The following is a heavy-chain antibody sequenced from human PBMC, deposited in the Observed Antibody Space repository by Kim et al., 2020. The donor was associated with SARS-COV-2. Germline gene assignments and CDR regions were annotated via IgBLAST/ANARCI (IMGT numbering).Heavy chain of an antibody. CDR1: GFTFSNYG. Sequence: GSLRLSCVASGFTFSNYGMHWVRQAPGKGLEWVGIVSYEGRNTYYAGSVAGRFSISRDNSKNTLYLQMNSLRTEDTALYYCVKEAAFTTIVVDYYFDYWGQGTLVTVSS. CDR3: VKEAAFTTIVVDYYFDY. CDR2: VSYEGRNT. J-gene: IGHJ4*02. D-gene: IGHD3-22*01. V-gene: IGHV3-30*18.